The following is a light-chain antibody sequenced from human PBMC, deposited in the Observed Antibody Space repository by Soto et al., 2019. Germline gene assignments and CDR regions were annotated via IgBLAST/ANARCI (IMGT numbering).Light chain of an antibody. CDR1: QSISSW. Sequence: DIQMTQSPSTLSASVGDRVTITCRASQSISSWLAWYQQKPGKAPKLLIYKASSLESGVPSRFSGSGSGTDFTLTISSLQPDDFATYYCQQYNSYSPRTFGKGTKVEIK. CDR3: QQYNSYSPRT. CDR2: KAS. J-gene: IGKJ1*01. V-gene: IGKV1-5*03.